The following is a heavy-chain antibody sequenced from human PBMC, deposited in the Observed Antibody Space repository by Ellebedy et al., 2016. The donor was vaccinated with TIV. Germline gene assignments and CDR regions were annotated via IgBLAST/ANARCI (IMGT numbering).Heavy chain of an antibody. Sequence: ASVKVSCKASGYTFSSYDINWVRQATGQGLEWMGWMNPNSGNTGYAQKFQGRVTMTRDTSTTTVYMELSSLTSEDTAVYYCAQTNWGSGGFYGMDVWGQGTTVTVSS. CDR1: GYTFSSYD. D-gene: IGHD7-27*01. J-gene: IGHJ6*02. CDR2: MNPNSGNT. CDR3: AQTNWGSGGFYGMDV. V-gene: IGHV1-8*01.